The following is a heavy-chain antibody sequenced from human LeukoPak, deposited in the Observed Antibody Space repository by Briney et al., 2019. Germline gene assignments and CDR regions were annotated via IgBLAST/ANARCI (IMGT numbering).Heavy chain of an antibody. CDR1: GGSISSSSYY. V-gene: IGHV4-39*07. D-gene: IGHD5-12*01. CDR3: AREEIVATTAQYDAFDI. J-gene: IGHJ3*02. CDR2: IYYSGST. Sequence: SETLSLTCTVSGGSISSSSYYWGWIRQPPGKGLEWIGSIYYSGSTYYNPSLKSRITISVDTSKNQFSLKLSSVTAADTAVYYCAREEIVATTAQYDAFDIWGQGTMVTVSS.